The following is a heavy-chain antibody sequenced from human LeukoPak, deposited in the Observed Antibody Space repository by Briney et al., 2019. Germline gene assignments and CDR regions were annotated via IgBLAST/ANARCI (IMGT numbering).Heavy chain of an antibody. J-gene: IGHJ5*02. V-gene: IGHV3-30*18. CDR1: GFTFSSYG. CDR3: AKGGCSSTTCYLANP. Sequence: PGGSLRLSCAASGFTFSSYGMHWVRQAPGKGLEWMAVISYDGTNKYYADSVKGRFTISRDNSKNTLYLQMNSLRAEDTAVYYCAKGGCSSTTCYLANPWGQGTLVTVSS. CDR2: ISYDGTNK. D-gene: IGHD2-2*01.